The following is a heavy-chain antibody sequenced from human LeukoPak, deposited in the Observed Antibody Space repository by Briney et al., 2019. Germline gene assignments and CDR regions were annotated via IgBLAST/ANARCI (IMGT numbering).Heavy chain of an antibody. J-gene: IGHJ4*02. Sequence: SETLSLTCTVSGGSISSYYWSWIRQPPGKGLEWIGYIYHSGNTNYSPSLESRVTMSVDESKNQFSLRVHFVSAADTAVYYCASTRRAAVAGRFDSWGQGTLVTVSS. D-gene: IGHD6-19*01. CDR1: GGSISSYY. V-gene: IGHV4-4*09. CDR2: IYHSGNT. CDR3: ASTRRAAVAGRFDS.